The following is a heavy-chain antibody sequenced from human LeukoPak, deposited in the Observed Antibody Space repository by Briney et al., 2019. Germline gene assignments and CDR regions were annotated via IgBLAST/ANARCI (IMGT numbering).Heavy chain of an antibody. CDR3: ATEGGYAADY. CDR1: GFTFSSSW. J-gene: IGHJ4*02. V-gene: IGHV3-74*01. CDR2: IRTDGSST. D-gene: IGHD2-2*01. Sequence: PGGPLRLSCAAYGFTFSSSWMHWVRQAPGKGLVWVSHIRTDGSSTTYADSVRGRFTISRDNAGNTVYLQMNGLRAEDTAVYYCATEGGYAADYWGQGVLVTVSP.